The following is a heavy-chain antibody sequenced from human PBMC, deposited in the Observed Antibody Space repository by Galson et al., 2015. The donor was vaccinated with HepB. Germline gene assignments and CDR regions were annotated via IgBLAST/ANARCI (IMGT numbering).Heavy chain of an antibody. D-gene: IGHD6-19*01. CDR2: IYHSGST. Sequence: LSLTCAVSGGSISSSNWWSWVRQPPGKGLEWIGEIYHSGSTNYNPSLKSRVTISVDKSKNQFSLKLSSVTAADTAVYYCARDVGHSSGKGYYGMDVWGQGTTVTVSS. V-gene: IGHV4-4*02. CDR3: ARDVGHSSGKGYYGMDV. CDR1: GGSISSSNW. J-gene: IGHJ6*02.